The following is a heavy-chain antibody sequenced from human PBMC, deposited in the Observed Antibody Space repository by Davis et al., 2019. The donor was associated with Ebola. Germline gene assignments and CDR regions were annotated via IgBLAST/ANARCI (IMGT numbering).Heavy chain of an antibody. J-gene: IGHJ4*02. D-gene: IGHD3-10*01. Sequence: PGGSLRLSCAASGFTFSCYAMSWVRQAPGKGLEWVSGISWNGGSTGYADSVKGRFTISRDNSKNSLYLQMNSLRAEDTAFYYCARSLTMVRGVPFLDYWGQGTLVTVSS. CDR1: GFTFSCYA. V-gene: IGHV3-20*04. CDR3: ARSLTMVRGVPFLDY. CDR2: ISWNGGST.